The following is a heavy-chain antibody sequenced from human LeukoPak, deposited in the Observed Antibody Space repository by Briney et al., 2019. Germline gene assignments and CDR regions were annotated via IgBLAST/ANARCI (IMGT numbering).Heavy chain of an antibody. D-gene: IGHD3-16*02. J-gene: IGHJ4*02. V-gene: IGHV3-30*04. Sequence: GGSLRLSCAVSGFTFSSYAMHWVRQAPGKGLEWVAVISYDGSNKYYADSVKGRFTISRDNSKNTLYLQMNSLRAEDTAVYYCASPLGFGGVIVAPFDYWGQGTLVTVSS. CDR1: GFTFSSYA. CDR3: ASPLGFGGVIVAPFDY. CDR2: ISYDGSNK.